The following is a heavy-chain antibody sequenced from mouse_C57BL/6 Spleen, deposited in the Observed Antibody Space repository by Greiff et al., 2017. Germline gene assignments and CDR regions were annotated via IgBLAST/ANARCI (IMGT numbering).Heavy chain of an antibody. CDR1: GYTFTSYW. Sequence: QVQLQQPGAELVKPGASVKMSCKASGYTFTSYWITWVKQRPGPGLEWIGDIYPGSGSTNYNEKFKSKATLTVDTSSSTAYMQLSSLTSEDSAVYYCARRITTVERYYAMDYWGQGTSVTVSS. V-gene: IGHV1-55*01. CDR3: ARRITTVERYYAMDY. J-gene: IGHJ4*01. D-gene: IGHD1-1*01. CDR2: IYPGSGST.